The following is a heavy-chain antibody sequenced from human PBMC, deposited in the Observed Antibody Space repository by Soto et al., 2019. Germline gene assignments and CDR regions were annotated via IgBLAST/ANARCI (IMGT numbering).Heavy chain of an antibody. CDR1: GDSVSSNSAA. D-gene: IGHD1-20*01. J-gene: IGHJ6*02. V-gene: IGHV6-1*01. CDR3: ARDPGIPGTTYYYYYGMDV. CDR2: TYYRSKWYN. Sequence: PSQTLSLTCAISGDSVSSNSAAWNWIRQSPSRGLEWLGRTYYRSKWYNDYAVSVKSRITINPDTSKNQFSLQLNSVTPEDTAVYYCARDPGIPGTTYYYYYGMDVWGQGTTVTVSS.